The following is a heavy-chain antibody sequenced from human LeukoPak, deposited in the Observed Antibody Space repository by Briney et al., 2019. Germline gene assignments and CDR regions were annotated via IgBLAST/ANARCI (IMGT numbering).Heavy chain of an antibody. CDR3: AHRRRPRVVSQTPFDY. J-gene: IGHJ4*02. CDR2: IYWDDEK. D-gene: IGHD3-3*01. Sequence: SGPTLVTPTQTLTLTCTFSGFSLSTHGVGVGWIRQPPGKALEWLALIYWDDEKRYNPSLKSRLVFTKDTTKNQVVLTMTNMDPVDTGTYYCAHRRRPRVVSQTPFDYWGQGTLVTVSS. CDR1: GFSLSTHGVG. V-gene: IGHV2-5*02.